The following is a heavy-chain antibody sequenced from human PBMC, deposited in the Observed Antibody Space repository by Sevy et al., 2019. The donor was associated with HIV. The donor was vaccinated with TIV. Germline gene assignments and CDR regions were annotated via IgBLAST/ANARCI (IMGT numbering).Heavy chain of an antibody. CDR3: AGGTYYYDSGGYYHDAFDL. V-gene: IGHV3-7*03. Sequence: GGSLRLSCVASSGFTFSSYWMSWVRQAPGKGLEWVANIKQDGRVKYYVDSVRGRFATSRDNAKNSLYLQMNTLRADDTALYYCAGGTYYYDSGGYYHDAFDLWGQGTMVTVSS. J-gene: IGHJ3*01. CDR1: GFTFSSYW. D-gene: IGHD3-22*01. CDR2: IKQDGRVK.